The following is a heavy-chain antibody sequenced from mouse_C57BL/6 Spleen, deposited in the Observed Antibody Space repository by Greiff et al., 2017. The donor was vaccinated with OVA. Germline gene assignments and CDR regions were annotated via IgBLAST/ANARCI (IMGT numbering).Heavy chain of an antibody. CDR3: ARSTAQAPFDY. CDR2: IDPSDSYT. CDR1: GYTFTSYW. J-gene: IGHJ2*01. V-gene: IGHV1-69*01. Sequence: QVQLQQPGAELVMPGASMKLSCKASGYTFTSYWMHWVKQRPGQGLEWIGEIDPSDSYTNYNQKFKGKSTLTVDKSSSTAYMQLSSLTSEDSAVYYCARSTAQAPFDYWGQGTTLTVSS. D-gene: IGHD3-2*02.